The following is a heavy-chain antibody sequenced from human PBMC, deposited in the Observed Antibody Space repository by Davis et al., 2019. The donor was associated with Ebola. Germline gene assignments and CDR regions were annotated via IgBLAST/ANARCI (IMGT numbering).Heavy chain of an antibody. J-gene: IGHJ4*02. D-gene: IGHD5-12*01. CDR3: ARGTSGYSGFGPLSH. CDR1: GYTFTSFD. Sequence: AASVKVSCKASGYTFTSFDINWVRQATGQGLEWMGWMNPNTGNTGYAQKFQGRVTMTRNTSISTAYMELSSLRSEDTAVYYCARGTSGYSGFGPLSHWGQGTLVTVSS. CDR2: MNPNTGNT. V-gene: IGHV1-8*01.